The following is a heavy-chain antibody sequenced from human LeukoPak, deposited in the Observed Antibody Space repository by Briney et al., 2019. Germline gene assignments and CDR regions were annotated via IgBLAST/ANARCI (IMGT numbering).Heavy chain of an antibody. Sequence: GGSLRLSCAASGFTVSSNYMSWVRQAPGKGLEWVSVIYSGGSTYYADPVKGRFTISRHNSKNTLYLQMNSLRAEDTAVYYCARANGDHYYYGMDVWGQGTTVTVSS. CDR1: GFTVSSNY. CDR2: IYSGGST. CDR3: ARANGDHYYYGMDV. J-gene: IGHJ6*02. V-gene: IGHV3-53*04. D-gene: IGHD4-17*01.